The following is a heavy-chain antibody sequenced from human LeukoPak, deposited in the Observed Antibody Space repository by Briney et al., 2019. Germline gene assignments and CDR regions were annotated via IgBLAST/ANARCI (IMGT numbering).Heavy chain of an antibody. CDR3: AGRGGNAFDI. Sequence: GGSLRLSCAASGFTFSSFGMSWVRQAPGKGLEWVSAISSTGGTAYYADSVKGRFTISRDNAKNSLYLQMNSLRAEDTAVYYCAGRGGNAFDIWGQGTMVTVSS. CDR2: ISSTGGTA. J-gene: IGHJ3*02. D-gene: IGHD3-10*01. CDR1: GFTFSSFG. V-gene: IGHV3-23*01.